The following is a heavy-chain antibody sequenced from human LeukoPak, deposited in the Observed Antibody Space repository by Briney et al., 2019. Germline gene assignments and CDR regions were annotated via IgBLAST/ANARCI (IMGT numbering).Heavy chain of an antibody. Sequence: GGSLRLSCAASGFTFSSYWMHWVRQAPVKELVWVSRIDNDGRGTSYADSVKGRFTISRDNAKNRLYLQMNSLRAEDTAVYYCASFNYGPDYWGQGTLVTVSS. CDR1: GFTFSSYW. J-gene: IGHJ4*02. CDR2: IDNDGRGT. V-gene: IGHV3-74*01. CDR3: ASFNYGPDY. D-gene: IGHD3-16*01.